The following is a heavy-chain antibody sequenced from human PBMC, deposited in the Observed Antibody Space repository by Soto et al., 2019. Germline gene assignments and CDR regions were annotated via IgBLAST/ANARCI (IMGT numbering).Heavy chain of an antibody. Sequence: GSLRLSCAASGFTFSSYGMHWVRQAPGKGLEWVAVIWYDGSNKYYADSVKGRFTISRDNSKNTLYLQMNSLRAEDTAVYYCARDRRYYDSSGSYNWFDPWGQGTLVTVSS. V-gene: IGHV3-33*01. CDR1: GFTFSSYG. CDR3: ARDRRYYDSSGSYNWFDP. CDR2: IWYDGSNK. D-gene: IGHD3-22*01. J-gene: IGHJ5*02.